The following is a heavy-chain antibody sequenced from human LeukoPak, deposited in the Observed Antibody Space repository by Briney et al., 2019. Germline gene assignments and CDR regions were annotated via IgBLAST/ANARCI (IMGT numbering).Heavy chain of an antibody. V-gene: IGHV3-21*04. D-gene: IGHD7-27*01. CDR3: AKDGNWARFED. CDR1: GFTFKNYN. CDR2: IFSTSTYI. J-gene: IGHJ4*02. Sequence: GGSLRLSCAASGFTFKNYNMVWVRQAPGKGLEWVSFIFSTSTYIYYRDSVRGRFTISRDNSKNMVWLQINSPTAEDTATYYCAKDGNWARFEDWGQGTLVTVSS.